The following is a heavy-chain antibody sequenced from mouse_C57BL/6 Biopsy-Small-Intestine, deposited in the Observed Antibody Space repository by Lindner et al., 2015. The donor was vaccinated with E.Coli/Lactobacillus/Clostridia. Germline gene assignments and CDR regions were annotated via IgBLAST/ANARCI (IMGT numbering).Heavy chain of an antibody. V-gene: IGHV1-22*01. D-gene: IGHD4-1*01. J-gene: IGHJ4*01. CDR1: GYIFTDYN. CDR3: ARNWGYALDY. Sequence: EVQLQESGPELMKPGASVKMSCKASGYIFTDYNIHWVKRSHGKSLEWIGHINPHTGGTTYNQKFKDKATLTVNKSSSTAYMELRSLTSEDSSVYYCARNWGYALDYWGQGTSVTASS. CDR2: INPHTGGT.